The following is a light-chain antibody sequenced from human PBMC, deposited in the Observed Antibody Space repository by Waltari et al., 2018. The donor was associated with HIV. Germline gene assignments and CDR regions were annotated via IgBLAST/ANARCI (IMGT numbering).Light chain of an antibody. J-gene: IGLJ2*01. CDR2: QDS. CDR3: QAWDSSTAGVV. CDR1: KLGDKY. Sequence: SYELTQPPSVSVSPGQTASITCPGDKLGDKYARWYQQKPGQSPVLVIYQDSKRPSGIPERFSGSNSGNTATLTISGTQAMDEADYYCQAWDSSTAGVVFGGGTKLTVL. V-gene: IGLV3-1*01.